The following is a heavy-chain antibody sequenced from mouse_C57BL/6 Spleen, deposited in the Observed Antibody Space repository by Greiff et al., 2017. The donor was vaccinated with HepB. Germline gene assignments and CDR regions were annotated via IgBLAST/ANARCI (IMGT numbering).Heavy chain of an antibody. D-gene: IGHD1-1*01. CDR2: IHPNSGST. V-gene: IGHV1-64*01. CDR1: GYTFTSYW. CDR3: ARYGSSSSYYYAMDY. Sequence: VQLQQPEAELVKPGASVKLSCKASGYTFTSYWMHWVKQRPGQGLEWIGMIHPNSGSTNYNEKFKSKATLTVDKSSSTAYMQLSSLTSEDSAVYYCARYGSSSSYYYAMDYWGQGTSVTVSS. J-gene: IGHJ4*01.